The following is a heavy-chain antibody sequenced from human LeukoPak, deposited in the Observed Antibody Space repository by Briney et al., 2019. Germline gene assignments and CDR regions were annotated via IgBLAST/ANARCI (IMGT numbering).Heavy chain of an antibody. D-gene: IGHD5-18*01. V-gene: IGHV3-21*01. Sequence: GGSLRLSCAASGFTFSSYSMNWVRQAPGKGLEGVSSISSSSSYIYYADSVKGRFTISRDNAKNSLYLQMNSLRAEDTAVYYCAKDYSVEYSYVENWGQGTLVTVSS. CDR2: ISSSSSYI. CDR3: AKDYSVEYSYVEN. J-gene: IGHJ4*02. CDR1: GFTFSSYS.